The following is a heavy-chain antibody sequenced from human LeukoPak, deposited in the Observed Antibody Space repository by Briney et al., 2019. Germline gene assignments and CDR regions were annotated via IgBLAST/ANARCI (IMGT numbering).Heavy chain of an antibody. CDR2: VNSDGSRT. D-gene: IGHD2-21*01. V-gene: IGHV3-74*01. Sequence: PGGPLRLSCAASGFTFSSYWIHWVRQTPGKGLVWVSRVNSDGSRTNYADSVKGRFTISRDNAKNTLYLQMNSLRAEDTAVYYCARGLLYFDYWGQGTLVTVSS. J-gene: IGHJ4*02. CDR1: GFTFSSYW. CDR3: ARGLLYFDY.